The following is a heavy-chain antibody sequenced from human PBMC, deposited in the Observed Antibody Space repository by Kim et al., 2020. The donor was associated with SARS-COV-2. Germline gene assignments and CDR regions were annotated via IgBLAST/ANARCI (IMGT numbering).Heavy chain of an antibody. Sequence: SVKVSCKASGGTFSSYAISWVRQAPGQGLEWMGGIIPIFGTANYAQKFQGRVTITADESTSTAYMELSSLRSEDTAVYYCARVRQPGLRLQHYYYGMDVWGQGTTVTVSS. J-gene: IGHJ6*02. CDR1: GGTFSSYA. CDR3: ARVRQPGLRLQHYYYGMDV. V-gene: IGHV1-69*13. CDR2: IIPIFGTA. D-gene: IGHD5-12*01.